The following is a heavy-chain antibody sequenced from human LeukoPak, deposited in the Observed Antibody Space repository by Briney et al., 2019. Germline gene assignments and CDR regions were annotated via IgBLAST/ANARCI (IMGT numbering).Heavy chain of an antibody. CDR3: VVVVEPPDSDGFDV. D-gene: IGHD1-14*01. CDR2: INADGSTA. Sequence: GGSLRLSCAASRFTFCNSWVQWLRQAPGKGLVGVSLINADGSTATYADYVKGRFTISRANARNTLSLQMNSLTIEDTAVYYCVVVVEPPDSDGFDVWGQGTMITVSS. V-gene: IGHV3-74*01. J-gene: IGHJ3*01. CDR1: RFTFCNSW.